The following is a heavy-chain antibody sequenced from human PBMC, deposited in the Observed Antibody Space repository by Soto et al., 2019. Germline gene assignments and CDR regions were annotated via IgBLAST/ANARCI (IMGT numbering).Heavy chain of an antibody. J-gene: IGHJ6*02. CDR1: GYIFTNYW. CDR2: IYPGDSDT. D-gene: IGHD4-17*01. V-gene: IGHV5-51*01. Sequence: PGESLKISCQASGYIFTNYWIGWVRQMPGKDLEWMGIIYPGDSDTRYSPSFEGQVTISADKSINTAYLQWNSLKASDTAMYYCARGPSDYGDYDYYFNGMDVWGQGTTVTVSS. CDR3: ARGPSDYGDYDYYFNGMDV.